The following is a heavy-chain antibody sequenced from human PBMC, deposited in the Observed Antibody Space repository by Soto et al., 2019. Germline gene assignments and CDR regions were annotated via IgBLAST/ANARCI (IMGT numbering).Heavy chain of an antibody. CDR3: ARFMYYDSSGSQRKFDY. CDR2: IYYSGST. J-gene: IGHJ4*02. D-gene: IGHD3-22*01. CDR1: GGSISSGGYY. V-gene: IGHV4-31*03. Sequence: SETLSLTCTVSGGSISSGGYYWSWIRQHPGKGLEWIGYIYYSGSTYYNPSLKSRVTISVDTSKNQFSLKLSSVTAADTAVYYCARFMYYDSSGSQRKFDYWGQGTLVTVSS.